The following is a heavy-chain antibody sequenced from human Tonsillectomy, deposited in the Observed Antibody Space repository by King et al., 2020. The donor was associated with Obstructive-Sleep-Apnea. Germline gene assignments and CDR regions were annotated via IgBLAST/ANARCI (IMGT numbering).Heavy chain of an antibody. V-gene: IGHV3-48*04. CDR3: AGMTQTDAFDI. CDR2: ISSSSGTI. CDR1: GFSFSSYS. J-gene: IGHJ3*02. Sequence: QLVQSGGGLVQPGGSLRLSCAASGFSFSSYSMDWVRQAPGKGLEWVSYISSSSGTIYYADSVKGRFTISRDNAKSSLYLQMNSLRAEDTAVYYCAGMTQTDAFDIWDQGTMVTVSS.